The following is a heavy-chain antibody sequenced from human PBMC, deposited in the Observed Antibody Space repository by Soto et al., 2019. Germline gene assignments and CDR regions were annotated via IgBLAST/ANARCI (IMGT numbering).Heavy chain of an antibody. CDR1: GGSISSGCYS. V-gene: IGHV4-30-2*01. J-gene: IGHJ4*01. Sequence: PSVTLSLTCAVSGGSISSGCYSWSWIRQPPGKGLEWIGYIYHSGSTYYNPSLKSRVTISVDRSKNQFSLKLSYVTAADTAVYYCARGGVDYYDSSGHTFFPPYLDNWGQAPLVTVSS. CDR2: IYHSGST. CDR3: ARGGVDYYDSSGHTFFPPYLDN. D-gene: IGHD3-22*01.